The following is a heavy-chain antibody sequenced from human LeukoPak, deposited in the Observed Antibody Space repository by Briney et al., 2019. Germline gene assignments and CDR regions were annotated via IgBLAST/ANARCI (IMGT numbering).Heavy chain of an antibody. D-gene: IGHD3-22*01. CDR3: AKDVNSSGYYLGFDY. V-gene: IGHV3-23*01. CDR1: GFTFSGSA. J-gene: IGHJ4*02. CDR2: ISGSGGST. Sequence: GGSLRLSCAASGFTFSGSAMSWVRQAPGKGLEWVSSISGSGGSTYYADSVKGRFTISRDNSKNTQYLQMNSLRAEDTAVYYCAKDVNSSGYYLGFDYWGQGTLVTVSS.